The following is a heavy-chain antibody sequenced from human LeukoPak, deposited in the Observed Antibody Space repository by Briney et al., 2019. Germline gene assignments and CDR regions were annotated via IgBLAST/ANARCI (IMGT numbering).Heavy chain of an antibody. J-gene: IGHJ5*02. CDR3: ARDWRGLNWFDP. CDR1: GGSISTYY. V-gene: IGHV4-59*01. CDR2: IYYSGTT. Sequence: SETLSLTCTVSGGSISTYYWNWIRQPPGKGLEWIGYIYYSGTTNYNPSLKSRVSMSVDTSKNQFSLKLSSVTAADTAVYYCARDWRGLNWFDPWGQGTLVTVSS. D-gene: IGHD4-17*01.